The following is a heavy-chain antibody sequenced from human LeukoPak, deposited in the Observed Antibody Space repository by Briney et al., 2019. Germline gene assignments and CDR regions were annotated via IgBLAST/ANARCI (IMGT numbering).Heavy chain of an antibody. CDR1: GFTFSSYG. Sequence: QPGGSLRLSCAASGFTFSSYGMHWVRQAPGKALEWVAVIWYDGSNKYYADSVKGRFTISRDNSDNMLYLQMNSLRGDDTAVYFCARAVGPFDYWGQGTLVTVSS. V-gene: IGHV3-33*01. CDR2: IWYDGSNK. CDR3: ARAVGPFDY. J-gene: IGHJ4*02.